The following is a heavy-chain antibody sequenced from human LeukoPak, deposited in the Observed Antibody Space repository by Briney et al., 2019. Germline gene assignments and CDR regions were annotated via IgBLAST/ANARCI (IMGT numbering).Heavy chain of an antibody. CDR1: GFTFSSYA. CDR2: ISYDGSNK. V-gene: IGHV3-30-3*01. Sequence: GGSLRLSCAASGFTFSSYAMHWVRQAPGKGLEWVAVISYDGSNKYYADSVKGRFTISRDNSKNTLYLQMNSLRAEDTAVYYCARRIQLWLQYYYYYYMDVWGKGTTVTVSS. D-gene: IGHD5-18*01. CDR3: ARRIQLWLQYYYYYYMDV. J-gene: IGHJ6*03.